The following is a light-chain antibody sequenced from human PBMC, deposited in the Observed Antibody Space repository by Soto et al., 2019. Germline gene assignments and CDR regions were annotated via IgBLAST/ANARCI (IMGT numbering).Light chain of an antibody. Sequence: QSVLTQPPSASGTPGQRVTISCSGSSSNIGSNTVNWYQQLPGTAPKLLIYSNNQRPSGVPDRFSGCKSGTSASLAISGLQSEDEADYYCAAWDDSLNGRGVFGGGTKVTVL. J-gene: IGLJ2*01. V-gene: IGLV1-44*01. CDR3: AAWDDSLNGRGV. CDR2: SNN. CDR1: SSNIGSNT.